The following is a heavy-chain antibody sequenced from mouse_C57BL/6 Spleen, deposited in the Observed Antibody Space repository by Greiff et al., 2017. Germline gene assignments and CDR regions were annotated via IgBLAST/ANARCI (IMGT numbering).Heavy chain of an antibody. CDR3: ARGSTTVVAHFDY. Sequence: VQLQQSGAELAKPGASVKLSCKASGYTFTSYWMHWVKQRPGQGLEWIGYINPSSGYTKYNQKFKDKATLTADKSSSTAYMQLSSLTYEDSAVYYCARGSTTVVAHFDYWGQGTTLTVSS. V-gene: IGHV1-7*01. D-gene: IGHD1-1*01. J-gene: IGHJ2*01. CDR1: GYTFTSYW. CDR2: INPSSGYT.